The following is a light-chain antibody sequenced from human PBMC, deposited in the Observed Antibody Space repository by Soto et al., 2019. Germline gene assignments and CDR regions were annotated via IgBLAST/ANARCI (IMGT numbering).Light chain of an antibody. CDR3: AAWDDSLHGWV. CDR1: SSNIGSNT. CDR2: STD. V-gene: IGLV1-44*01. J-gene: IGLJ3*02. Sequence: QSVLTQPPSASGTPGQRVTISCSGSSSNIGSNTVNWYQQVPGTAPKLLIYSTDQRPSVVPDRFSGSRSGTSASLAISGLHSEDEADYYCAAWDDSLHGWVFGGGTKLTVL.